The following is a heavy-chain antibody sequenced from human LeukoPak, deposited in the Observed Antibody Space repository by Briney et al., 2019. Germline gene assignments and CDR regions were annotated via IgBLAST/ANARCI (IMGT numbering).Heavy chain of an antibody. Sequence: ASVTVSCKASGGTFSICAISWVRQAPGQGLEWMGRIVPILGVTNYAQKFQGRVTITADKSTSTAYMDLSSLRSEDTAVYYCARAQNYYDTTGSSDAFDIWGQGTMVTVSS. CDR1: GGTFSICA. V-gene: IGHV1-69*04. D-gene: IGHD3-22*01. CDR3: ARAQNYYDTTGSSDAFDI. J-gene: IGHJ3*02. CDR2: IVPILGVT.